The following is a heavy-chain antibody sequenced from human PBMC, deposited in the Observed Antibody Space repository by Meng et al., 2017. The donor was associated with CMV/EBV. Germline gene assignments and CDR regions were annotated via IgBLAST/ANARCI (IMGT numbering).Heavy chain of an antibody. Sequence: GSLRLSCAVYGGSFSGYYWSWIRQPPGKGLEWIGEINHSGSTNYNPSLKSRVNISVDTSKNQFSLKLSSVTAADTAVYYCARANLYYDFWSGKRLYYYGMDVWGQGTTVTVSS. CDR3: ARANLYYDFWSGKRLYYYGMDV. V-gene: IGHV4-34*01. J-gene: IGHJ6*02. CDR2: INHSGST. D-gene: IGHD3-3*01. CDR1: GGSFSGYY.